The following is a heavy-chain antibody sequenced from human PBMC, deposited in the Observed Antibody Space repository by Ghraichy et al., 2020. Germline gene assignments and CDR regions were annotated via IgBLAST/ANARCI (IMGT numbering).Heavy chain of an antibody. CDR3: ARQGSITIFGVVMLDY. Sequence: SETLSLTCTVSGGSISSSSYYWGWIRQPPGKGLEWIGSIYYSGSTYYNPSLKSRVTISVDTSKNQFSLKLSSVTAADTAVYYCARQGSITIFGVVMLDYWGQGTLVTVSS. V-gene: IGHV4-39*01. CDR2: IYYSGST. J-gene: IGHJ4*02. CDR1: GGSISSSSYY. D-gene: IGHD3-3*01.